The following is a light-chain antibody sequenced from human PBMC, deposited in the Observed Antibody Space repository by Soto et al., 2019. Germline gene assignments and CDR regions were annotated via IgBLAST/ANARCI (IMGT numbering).Light chain of an antibody. CDR1: SSDLGDFYY. J-gene: IGLJ2*01. V-gene: IGLV2-8*01. CDR2: EVT. Sequence: QSALTQPPSASGSPGQSVTISCTGTSSDLGDFYYVSWYQQHPGQVPKLMIYEVTKRPSGVPDRFSGSKSCNTASLTVSGLQAEDEADYYCSSRIGGTSVVFGGGTKLTVL. CDR3: SSRIGGTSVV.